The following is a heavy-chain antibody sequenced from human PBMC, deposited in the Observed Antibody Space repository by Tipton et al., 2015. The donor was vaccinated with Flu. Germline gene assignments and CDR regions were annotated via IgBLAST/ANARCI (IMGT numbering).Heavy chain of an antibody. CDR2: VSRSGST. CDR3: ARRDYYNDVSDRKSWFDP. J-gene: IGHJ5*02. Sequence: TLSLTCAVSGDSISSDYHWGWIRQFPGKGLEWIGTVSRSGSTIYNPSLKSRVTISIDRSKNQFSLHLKSVTAADMAVYYCARRDYYNDVSDRKSWFDPWGEGSLVAVCS. V-gene: IGHV4-38-2*01. CDR1: GDSISSDYH. D-gene: IGHD1-1*01.